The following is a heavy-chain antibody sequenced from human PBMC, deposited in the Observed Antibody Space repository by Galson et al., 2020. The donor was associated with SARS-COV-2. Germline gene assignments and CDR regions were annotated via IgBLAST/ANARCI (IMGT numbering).Heavy chain of an antibody. CDR1: DDSIDSFNYY. CDR2: IYFSAGT. J-gene: IGHJ4*01. CDR3: ARSPREYGSATYFFDS. Sequence: ASETLSLTCSVSDDSIDSFNYYWVWIRQPPGQGLVWIGSIYFSAGTYHNPSLKSRVTISIDTSQKRFSLQLTSVTAADTAIYYCARSPREYGSATYFFDSWGRGTLVIVSS. V-gene: IGHV4-39*01. D-gene: IGHD3-10*01.